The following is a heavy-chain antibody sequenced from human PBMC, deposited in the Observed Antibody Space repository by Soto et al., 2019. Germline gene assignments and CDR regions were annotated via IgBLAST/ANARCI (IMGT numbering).Heavy chain of an antibody. V-gene: IGHV4-34*01. CDR2: INDSGST. CDR1: GGSFRGYF. D-gene: IGHD3-16*01. J-gene: IGHJ4*02. Sequence: SETLSLTCAVSGGSFRGYFWSWIRQSPDKGLEWIGEINDSGSTYYNPSFKSRLTISVDTSKSQISLTLTSVTAADSAVYYCQGGDFWGQGTRVTVS. CDR3: QGGDF.